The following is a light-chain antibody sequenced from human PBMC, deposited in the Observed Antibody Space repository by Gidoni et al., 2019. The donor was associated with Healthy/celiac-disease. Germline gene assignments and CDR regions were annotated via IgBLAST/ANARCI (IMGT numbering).Light chain of an antibody. J-gene: IGLJ3*02. V-gene: IGLV1-47*01. CDR3: AAWDDSLSGHWV. CDR1: SSNIGSNY. Sequence: QSVLPQPPSASGTPGQRVTISCSGSSSNIGSNYVYWYQQLPGTAPKLLIYRNNQRPSGVPDRFSGSKSGTSASLAISGLRSEDEADYYCAAWDDSLSGHWVFGGGTKLT. CDR2: RNN.